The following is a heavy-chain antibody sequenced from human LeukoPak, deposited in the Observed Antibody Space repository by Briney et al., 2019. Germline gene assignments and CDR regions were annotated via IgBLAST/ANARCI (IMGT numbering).Heavy chain of an antibody. CDR1: GGSVSGHY. V-gene: IGHV4-59*02. J-gene: IGHJ3*02. Sequence: SETLSLTCTVSGGSVSGHYWSWIRQPPGRGLEWIGYVYYSGSTNYNPSLKSRVTISVDTSKNQFSLKLSSVTAADTAVYYCARLSPRTAAFDIWGQGTMVTVSS. CDR2: VYYSGST. CDR3: ARLSPRTAAFDI. D-gene: IGHD2/OR15-2a*01.